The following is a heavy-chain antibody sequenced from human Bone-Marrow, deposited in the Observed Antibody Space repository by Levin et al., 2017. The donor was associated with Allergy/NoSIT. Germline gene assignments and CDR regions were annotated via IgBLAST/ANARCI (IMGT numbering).Heavy chain of an antibody. CDR1: CFPFRLSF. CDR2: VGETGDKT. J-gene: IGHJ3*01. V-gene: IGHV3-23*01. D-gene: IGHD6-19*01. CDR3: AKDHRVPVAPDDCLDV. Sequence: PGGSLRLSFSSSCFPFRLSFLRCFLPSPVKGLEWVSSVGETGDKTYYADSVRGRFTISRDNSKNTLYLQMNSLRAEDTAIFYCAKDHRVPVAPDDCLDVWGQGTVVTVSS.